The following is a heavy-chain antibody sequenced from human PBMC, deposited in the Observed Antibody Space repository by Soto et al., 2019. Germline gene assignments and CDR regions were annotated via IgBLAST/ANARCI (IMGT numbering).Heavy chain of an antibody. V-gene: IGHV4-39*01. CDR3: ARAGGSGSYDFDY. Sequence: SETLSLTCTVSGGSISSSSYYWGWIRQPPGKGLEWIGSIYYSGSTYYNPSLKSRVTISVDTSKNQFSLKLSSVTAADTAVYYCARAGGSGSYDFDYWGQGTLVTVSS. D-gene: IGHD3-10*01. J-gene: IGHJ4*02. CDR2: IYYSGST. CDR1: GGSISSSSYY.